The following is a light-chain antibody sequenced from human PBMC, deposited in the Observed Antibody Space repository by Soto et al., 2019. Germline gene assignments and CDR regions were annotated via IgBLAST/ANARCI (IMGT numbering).Light chain of an antibody. CDR3: AAWDDSLNGPV. J-gene: IGLJ2*01. CDR1: SSNIGNNA. V-gene: IGLV1-36*01. CDR2: YDD. Sequence: QSVLTQPPSVSEAPRQRVPISCSGSSSNIGNNAVNWYQQLPGKAPKLLIYYDDLLPSGVSDRFSGSKSGTSASLAISGLQSEDEADYYCAAWDDSLNGPVFGGGTKVTVL.